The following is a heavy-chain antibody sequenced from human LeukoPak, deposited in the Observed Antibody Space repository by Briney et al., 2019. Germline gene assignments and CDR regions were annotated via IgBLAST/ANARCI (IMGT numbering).Heavy chain of an antibody. CDR3: ARRNSYYYYLDV. J-gene: IGHJ6*03. CDR2: ISSSGSII. Sequence: GGSLRLSCAASGFTFSDYYMSWIRQAPGKGLEWVSHISSSGSIIYYADSVKGRFTISRDNAKNSLYLQMNSLRAEDTAVYYCARRNSYYYYLDVWGKRTAVTISS. CDR1: GFTFSDYY. V-gene: IGHV3-11*01.